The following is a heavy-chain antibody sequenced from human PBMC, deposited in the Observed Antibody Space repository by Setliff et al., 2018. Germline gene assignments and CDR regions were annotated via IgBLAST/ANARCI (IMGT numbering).Heavy chain of an antibody. V-gene: IGHV1-18*01. CDR3: VRGPGPSVVVAIPFDH. Sequence: GASVKVSCKTSGYTFISYGINWVRQAPGQGLEWMGWMSPVYGIANYARKFQGRVALTADTSTTTAYLELTSLRYDDTAVYYCVRGPGPSVVVAIPFDHWGQGSLVTVSS. CDR2: MSPVYGIA. J-gene: IGHJ4*02. D-gene: IGHD5-12*01. CDR1: GYTFISYG.